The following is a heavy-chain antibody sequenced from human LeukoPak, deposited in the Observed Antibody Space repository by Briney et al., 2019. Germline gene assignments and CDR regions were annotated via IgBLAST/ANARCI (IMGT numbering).Heavy chain of an antibody. D-gene: IGHD3-10*01. CDR3: STGSGHAFDI. CDR1: GFTFSSYW. V-gene: IGHV3-74*01. J-gene: IGHJ3*02. Sequence: QSGGSLRLSCAASGFTFSSYWMHWVRQAPGKGLVWVSRINSDGSSTSYADSVKGRFTIPRDNAKNTLYLQMNSLRAEDTAVYYCSTGSGHAFDIWGRGTMVTVSS. CDR2: INSDGSST.